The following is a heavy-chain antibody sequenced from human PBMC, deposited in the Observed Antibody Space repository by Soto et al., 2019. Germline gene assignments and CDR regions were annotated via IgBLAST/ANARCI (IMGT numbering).Heavy chain of an antibody. J-gene: IGHJ4*02. D-gene: IGHD4-4*01. V-gene: IGHV1-69*06. Sequence: VASVKVSCKASGGTFSSYAVSWVRQAPGQGLEWMGGIIPIFGTANYAQKFQGRVTITADKSTSTAYMELSGLRSEDTAVYYCARVWAPGNDYSNYTTDYWGQGTLVTVSS. CDR3: ARVWAPGNDYSNYTTDY. CDR1: GGTFSSYA. CDR2: IIPIFGTA.